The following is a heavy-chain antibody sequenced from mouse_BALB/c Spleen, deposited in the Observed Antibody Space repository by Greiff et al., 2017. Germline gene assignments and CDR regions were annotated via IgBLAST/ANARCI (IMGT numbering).Heavy chain of an antibody. CDR2: ISSGSSTN. D-gene: IGHD2-3*01. CDR3: ARSIYDGYPYFDV. Sequence: EVKVVESGGGLVQPGGSRKLSCAASGFTFSSFGMHWVRQAPEKGLEWVAYISSGSSTNYYADTVKGRFTISRDNPKNTLFLQMTSLRSEDTAMYYCARSIYDGYPYFDVWGAGTTVTVSS. V-gene: IGHV5-17*02. J-gene: IGHJ1*01. CDR1: GFTFSSFG.